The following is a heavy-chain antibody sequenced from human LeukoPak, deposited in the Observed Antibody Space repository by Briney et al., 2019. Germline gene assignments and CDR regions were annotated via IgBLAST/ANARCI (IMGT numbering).Heavy chain of an antibody. J-gene: IGHJ6*02. CDR3: AKDRGSGVLYYYGMDV. V-gene: IGHV3-23*01. Sequence: GGSLRLSCAASGFTFSSYAMSWVRQAPGKGLEWVSAISGSGGSTYYADSVKGRFTISRDNSKNALYLQMNSLRAEDTAVYYCAKDRGSGVLYYYGMDVWGQGTTVTVSS. CDR1: GFTFSSYA. D-gene: IGHD6-19*01. CDR2: ISGSGGST.